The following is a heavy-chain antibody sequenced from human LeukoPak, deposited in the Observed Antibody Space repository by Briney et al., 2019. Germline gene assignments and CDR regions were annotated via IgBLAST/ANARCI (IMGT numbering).Heavy chain of an antibody. J-gene: IGHJ4*02. D-gene: IGHD6-13*01. CDR1: GGSISSGGYY. V-gene: IGHV4-61*08. CDR3: ARSREAASGTPHYFDY. CDR2: IYYSGIT. Sequence: PSETLSLTCTVSGGSISSGGYYWSWVRQPPGKGLEWIAYIYYSGITNYNPSLKSRVTMSVDTSKNQFSLNLGSVTAADTAVYYCARSREAASGTPHYFDYWGQGALVTVSS.